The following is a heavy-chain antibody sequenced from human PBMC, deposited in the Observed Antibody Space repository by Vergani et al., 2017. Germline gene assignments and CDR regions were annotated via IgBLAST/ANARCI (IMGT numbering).Heavy chain of an antibody. D-gene: IGHD6-19*01. V-gene: IGHV4-34*01. CDR1: GGSFSGYF. Sequence: QVPLQQWGAGLLKPSETLSLICAVYGGSFSGYFWSWLRQPPGKGLELIGEVNHSGSTIYNPSLKSRVTITVDTSKNQFSLKLSAVTAADTAVYYCARGRLGPYDYYYGMDVWGQGTTVTVSS. CDR3: ARGRLGPYDYYYGMDV. J-gene: IGHJ6*02. CDR2: VNHSGST.